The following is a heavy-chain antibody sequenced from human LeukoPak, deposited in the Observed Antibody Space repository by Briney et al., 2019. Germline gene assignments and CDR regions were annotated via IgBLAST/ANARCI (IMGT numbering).Heavy chain of an antibody. J-gene: IGHJ4*02. CDR3: AKVPYYDFWSGYNRYFDY. V-gene: IGHV3-23*01. Sequence: GGSLRLSCAASGFTFSSYAMSWVRQAPGKGLECVSAISDSGGSTYYANSVKGRFTISRDNSKNTLYLQMNSLRAEDTAVYYCAKVPYYDFWSGYNRYFDYWGQGTLVTVSS. CDR1: GFTFSSYA. CDR2: ISDSGGST. D-gene: IGHD3-3*01.